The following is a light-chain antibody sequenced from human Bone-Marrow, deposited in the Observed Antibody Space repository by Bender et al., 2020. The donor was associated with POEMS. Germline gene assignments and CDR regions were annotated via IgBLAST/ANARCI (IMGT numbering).Light chain of an antibody. CDR1: SSNIGGNA. CDR3: SACDGILNGCV. V-gene: IGLV1-44*01. Sequence: SVLTQPPSASGTPGQRVTISCSGSSSNIGGNAVNWWQQLPGTAPKLLIYGNDQRTSGVPDPFSGSKSGTSASLAISGLQSEDEADYFCSACDGILNGCVFGGGTALTVL. J-gene: IGLJ3*02. CDR2: GND.